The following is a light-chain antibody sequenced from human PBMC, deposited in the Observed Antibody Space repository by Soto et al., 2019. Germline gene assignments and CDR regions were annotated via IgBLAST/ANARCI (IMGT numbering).Light chain of an antibody. CDR3: QKNNNAPFT. J-gene: IGKJ3*01. CDR1: QGISRY. V-gene: IGKV1-27*01. Sequence: DIQMTQSPSSLSASVGDRVTITCRSSQGISRYLAWYQQKPGKVPKLLIYAASTVQSGVPSRFSGSGSGTDFTLTISSLQPEAVATYYCQKNNNAPFTFGPGTKVDIK. CDR2: AAS.